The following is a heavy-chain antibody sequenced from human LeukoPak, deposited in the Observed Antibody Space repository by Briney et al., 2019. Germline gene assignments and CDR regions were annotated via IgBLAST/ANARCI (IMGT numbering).Heavy chain of an antibody. D-gene: IGHD3-22*01. CDR2: FDPEDGET. J-gene: IGHJ4*02. V-gene: IGHV1-24*01. CDR1: GYTLTELS. Sequence: ASVKVSCKVSGYTLTELSMHWVRQAPGKGLEWMGGFDPEDGETIYAQKFQGRVTMTEDTSTDTAYMELSSLRSEDTAVYYCARPLATYYYDSSGYPLGYRGQGTLVTVSS. CDR3: ARPLATYYYDSSGYPLGY.